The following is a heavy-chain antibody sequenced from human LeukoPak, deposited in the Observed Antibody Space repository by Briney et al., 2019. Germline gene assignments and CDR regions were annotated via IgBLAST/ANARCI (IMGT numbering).Heavy chain of an antibody. J-gene: IGHJ4*02. D-gene: IGHD2-15*01. CDR1: GFTFSSYS. Sequence: GGSLRLSCAASGFTFSSYSMNWVRQAPGKGLEWVSYISSSRSTIYYADSVKGRFTISRDNAKNSLYLKMNSLRAEDTAVYYCARDLVVVDYWGQGTLVTVSS. CDR3: ARDLVVVDY. V-gene: IGHV3-48*01. CDR2: ISSSRSTI.